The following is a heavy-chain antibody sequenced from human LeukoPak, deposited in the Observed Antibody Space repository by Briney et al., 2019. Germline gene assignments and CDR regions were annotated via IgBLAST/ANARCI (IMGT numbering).Heavy chain of an antibody. CDR1: DGSISNYY. Sequence: SETLSLTCTVSDGSISNYYWSWIRQPPGTGLEWIAYIDYRGSTTYNPSLKSRVTISVDTSRNQFSLKLSSVTATDTAVYYCARSRSGYSYDHAAFDIWGQGTMVTVSS. CDR3: ARSRSGYSYDHAAFDI. CDR2: IDYRGST. J-gene: IGHJ3*02. D-gene: IGHD5-18*01. V-gene: IGHV4-59*01.